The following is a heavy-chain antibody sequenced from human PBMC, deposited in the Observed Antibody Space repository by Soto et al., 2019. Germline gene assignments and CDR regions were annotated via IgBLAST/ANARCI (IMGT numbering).Heavy chain of an antibody. CDR1: DGYFRGYY. Sequence: SETLSLTCAVDDGYFRGYYWSWIRQHPGKGLEWIGEINHSGSTNYNPSLKSRVTISVDTSKNQFSLKLSSVTAADTAVYYCARRGGDFWSGYRIYGMDVWGQGTTVTVSS. CDR2: INHSGST. J-gene: IGHJ6*02. D-gene: IGHD3-3*01. CDR3: ARRGGDFWSGYRIYGMDV. V-gene: IGHV4-34*01.